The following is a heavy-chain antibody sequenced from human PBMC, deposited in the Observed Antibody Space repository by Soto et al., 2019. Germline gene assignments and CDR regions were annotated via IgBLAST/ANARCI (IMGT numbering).Heavy chain of an antibody. CDR3: GRDRRMVTNLGGCYYYSMDV. J-gene: IGHJ6*02. V-gene: IGHV4-31*03. CDR1: GGSISSGVYY. Sequence: QVQLQESGPGLVKPSQTLSLTCTVSGGSISSGVYYWSWIRQHPGKGLEWIGYIFHSGTPYYNPSFKSRLIISSVESNNQFSPLLSSVTAADTAVYYCGRDRRMVTNLGGCYYYSMDVWGQGTTVTVSS. CDR2: IFHSGTP. D-gene: IGHD5-18*01.